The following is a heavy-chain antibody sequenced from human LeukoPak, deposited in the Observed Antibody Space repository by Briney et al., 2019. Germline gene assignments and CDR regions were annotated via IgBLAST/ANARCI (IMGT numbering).Heavy chain of an antibody. CDR3: ARVWRYYYDSSGPWNY. V-gene: IGHV4-38-2*01. J-gene: IGHJ4*02. D-gene: IGHD3-22*01. CDR2: INHSGST. CDR1: GYSISSGYY. Sequence: PSETLSLTCAVSGYSISSGYYWGWIRQPPGKGLEWIGEINHSGSTNYNPSLKSRVTISVDTSKNQFSLKLSSVTAADTAVYYCARVWRYYYDSSGPWNYWGQGTLVTVSS.